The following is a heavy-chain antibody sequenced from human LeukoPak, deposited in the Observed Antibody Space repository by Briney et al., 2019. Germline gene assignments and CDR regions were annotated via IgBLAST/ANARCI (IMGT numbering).Heavy chain of an antibody. Sequence: SETLSLTCTVSGGSISSGSYYWSWIRQPAGKGLEWIGRIYTSGSTNYNPSLKSRVTISVDTSKNQFSLKLSSVTAADTAVYYCARPWLVPEILDYWGQGTLVTVSS. CDR1: GGSISSGSYY. D-gene: IGHD6-19*01. V-gene: IGHV4-61*02. CDR2: IYTSGST. J-gene: IGHJ4*02. CDR3: ARPWLVPEILDY.